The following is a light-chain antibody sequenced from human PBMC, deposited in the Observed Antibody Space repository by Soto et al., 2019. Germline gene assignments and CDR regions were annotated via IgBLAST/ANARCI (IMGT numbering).Light chain of an antibody. Sequence: QSVLTQPPSASGTPGQRVTISCSGSSSNIGSNTVNSYQQLPGTAPKLLIYSNNQRPSGVPDRFSGSESGTSASLAISGLQSEDEADYYCAAWDDSLNGHVVFGGGTKLTVL. J-gene: IGLJ2*01. CDR3: AAWDDSLNGHVV. V-gene: IGLV1-44*01. CDR2: SNN. CDR1: SSNIGSNT.